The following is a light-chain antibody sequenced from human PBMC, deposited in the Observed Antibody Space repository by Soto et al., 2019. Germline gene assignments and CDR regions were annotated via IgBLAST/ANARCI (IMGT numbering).Light chain of an antibody. CDR2: AAS. CDR3: QQTYSINTPLT. Sequence: DIQMTQSPSSLSASVGDRVTITCRASQSISRYLNWYQQKPGKVPNLLIYAASSLQSGVPSRFSGSGSGTDFTLTISSLQPEDFATYYCQQTYSINTPLTFGGGTKVEIK. CDR1: QSISRY. V-gene: IGKV1-39*01. J-gene: IGKJ4*01.